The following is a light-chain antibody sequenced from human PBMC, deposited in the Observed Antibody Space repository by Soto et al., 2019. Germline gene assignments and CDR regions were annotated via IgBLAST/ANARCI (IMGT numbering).Light chain of an antibody. CDR1: QSVSSSY. V-gene: IGKV3D-20*02. CDR3: QQRSNWPLIT. CDR2: DAS. J-gene: IGKJ5*01. Sequence: EIVFTQSPGTRSLSPGERATLSCRASQSVSSSYLAWYQQKPGQAPRLLIYDASNRATGIPARFSGSGSGTDFTLTISSLEPEDFAVFYCQQRSNWPLITFGQGTRLEI.